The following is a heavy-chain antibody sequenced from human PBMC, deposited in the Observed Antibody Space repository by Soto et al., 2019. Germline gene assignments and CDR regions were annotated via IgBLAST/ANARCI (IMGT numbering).Heavy chain of an antibody. CDR3: AKDLGKRITMVRGGCGDY. Sequence: QVQLVESGGGVVQPGRSLRLSCAASGFTFSSYGMHWVRQAPGKGLEWVAVISYDGSNKYYADSVKGRFTISRDNSKNTLYLQMNSLRAEDTAVYYCAKDLGKRITMVRGGCGDYWGQGTLVTVSS. V-gene: IGHV3-30*18. CDR2: ISYDGSNK. CDR1: GFTFSSYG. D-gene: IGHD3-10*01. J-gene: IGHJ4*02.